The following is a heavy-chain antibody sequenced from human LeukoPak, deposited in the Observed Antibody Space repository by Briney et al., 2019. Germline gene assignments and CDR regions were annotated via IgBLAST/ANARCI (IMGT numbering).Heavy chain of an antibody. J-gene: IGHJ4*02. D-gene: IGHD3-22*01. CDR1: GFTFDDYG. Sequence: GGSLRLSCAASGFTFDDYGMSWVRQAPGKGLEWVSGINWNGGSTGYADSVKGRFTISRDNAKNSLYLQMNSLRAEDTALYYCARDYYDSSGYYGTFFGYWGQGTLVTVSS. CDR3: ARDYYDSSGYYGTFFGY. CDR2: INWNGGST. V-gene: IGHV3-20*04.